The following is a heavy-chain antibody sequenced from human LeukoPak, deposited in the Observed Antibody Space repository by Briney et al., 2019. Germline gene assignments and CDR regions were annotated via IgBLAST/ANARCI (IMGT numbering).Heavy chain of an antibody. V-gene: IGHV4-34*01. J-gene: IGHJ1*01. D-gene: IGHD6-19*01. CDR1: GGSFSGYY. CDR3: ARAGVAGTQYFQH. Sequence: SETLSLTCAVYGGSFSGYYWSWIRQPPGKGLEWIGEINHSGSTNYNPSLKSRVTISVDTSKNQFSLELSSVTAAGTAVYYCARAGVAGTQYFQHWGQGTLVTVSS. CDR2: INHSGST.